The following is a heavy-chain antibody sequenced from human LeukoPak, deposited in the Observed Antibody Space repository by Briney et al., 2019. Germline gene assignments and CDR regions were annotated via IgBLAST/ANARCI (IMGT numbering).Heavy chain of an antibody. D-gene: IGHD2-21*02. V-gene: IGHV4-59*02. CDR2: IYYSGST. CDR3: ARSWTYCGGDCYPYYFDY. J-gene: IGHJ4*02. CDR1: GGSVSSYY. Sequence: NTSETLSLTCTVSGGSVSSYYWSWIRQPPGKGLEWIGYIYYSGSTNYNPSLKSRVTISVDTSKNQFSLKLSSVTAADTAVYYCARSWTYCGGDCYPYYFDYWGQGTLVAVSS.